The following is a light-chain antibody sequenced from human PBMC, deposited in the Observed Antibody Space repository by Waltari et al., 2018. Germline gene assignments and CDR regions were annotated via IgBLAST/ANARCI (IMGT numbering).Light chain of an antibody. CDR2: SVS. V-gene: IGKV2-28*01. J-gene: IGKJ2*01. Sequence: DIVMTQSRLSLPVIRGEPASISCRSRQSVLSPNGNNYLSWYLQKPGQSSQRLIYSVSGRASGVPDRFSGSGSGTDFTLRISRVEPEDVGVYYCMQSLQLPYTFVQGTTLQIK. CDR1: QSVLSPNGNNY. CDR3: MQSLQLPYT.